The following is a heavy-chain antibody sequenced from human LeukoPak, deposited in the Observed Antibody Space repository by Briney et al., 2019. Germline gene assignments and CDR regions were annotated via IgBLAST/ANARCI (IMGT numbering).Heavy chain of an antibody. CDR1: GGFINSNTYY. J-gene: IGHJ4*02. V-gene: IGHV4-39*01. CDR3: ARHHAVGSRGFYYFDY. D-gene: IGHD6-19*01. Sequence: SETLSLTCTVSGGFINSNTYYWGWIRQPPGKGLEWIGSIYYGGSKFYTPSLKSRVTISVDTSKNQFSLKLSSVTAADTAVYYCARHHAVGSRGFYYFDYWRQGTLVTVSS. CDR2: IYYGGSK.